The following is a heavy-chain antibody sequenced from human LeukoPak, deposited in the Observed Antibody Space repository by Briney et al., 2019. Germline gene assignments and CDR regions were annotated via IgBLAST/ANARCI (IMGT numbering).Heavy chain of an antibody. D-gene: IGHD2-2*01. CDR3: ARAERYCSSTSCLNYYYYMDV. Sequence: SVKVSCKPSGGTFSSYAISWVRQASGQGLEWMGGIVPIFGTANYAQKFQGRVTITADESTSTAYMELSSLRSEDTAVYYCARAERYCSSTSCLNYYYYMDVWGKGTTVTVSS. J-gene: IGHJ6*03. CDR2: IVPIFGTA. CDR1: GGTFSSYA. V-gene: IGHV1-69*01.